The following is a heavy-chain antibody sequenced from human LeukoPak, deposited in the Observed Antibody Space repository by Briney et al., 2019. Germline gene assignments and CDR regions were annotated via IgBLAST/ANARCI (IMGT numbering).Heavy chain of an antibody. V-gene: IGHV1-2*02. CDR1: GYIFTGYY. CDR2: INPNSGGT. CDR3: ARGEDHYYDSSGYVDI. Sequence: ASVKVSCRSSGYIFTGYYMHWVRQAPGQGLEWMGWINPNSGGTNYAQKFQGRVTMTRDTSISTAYMELSRLRSDDTAVYYCARGEDHYYDSSGYVDIWGQGTMVTVSS. D-gene: IGHD3-22*01. J-gene: IGHJ3*02.